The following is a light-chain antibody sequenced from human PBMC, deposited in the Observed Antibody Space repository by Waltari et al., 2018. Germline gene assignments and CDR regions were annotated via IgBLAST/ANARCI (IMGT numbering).Light chain of an antibody. V-gene: IGKV1-39*01. CDR1: QSINRN. CDR2: DAS. Sequence: DIQMTQSPSSLSASVGDRVTITCRASQSINRNLNWYQQKPGKAPNLLIHDASILHSGVPSRFSGSGSGTDFTLTISSLQPEDFATYYCQHSYTPPITFGPGTKMDMK. J-gene: IGKJ3*01. CDR3: QHSYTPPIT.